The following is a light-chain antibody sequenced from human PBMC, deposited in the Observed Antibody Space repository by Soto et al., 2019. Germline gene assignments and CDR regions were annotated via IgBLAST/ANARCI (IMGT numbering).Light chain of an antibody. CDR1: SGHSSFA. CDR2: INSDGSH. Sequence: QSVLTQSPSASASLGASVKLTCTLSSGHSSFAIAWHQQQPEKGPRYLMKINSDGSHTQGDGIPDRFSGSGSGAERYLAISSLQYEDEAEYYCQTGGTGIVFGVGTQLPVL. CDR3: QTGGTGIV. V-gene: IGLV4-69*01. J-gene: IGLJ2*01.